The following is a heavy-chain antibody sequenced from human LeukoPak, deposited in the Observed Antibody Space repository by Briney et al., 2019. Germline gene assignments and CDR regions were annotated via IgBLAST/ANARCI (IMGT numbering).Heavy chain of an antibody. Sequence: GESLRLSCAASGFTFSNYAMHWVRQAPGKGLEWVSTIDGPTFRTHYADSVMGRFTISRDNSKNTLYLQMNSPRAEDAAVYFCTTWVGAHFDFWGQGTLVTVSS. CDR3: TTWVGAHFDF. J-gene: IGHJ4*02. D-gene: IGHD1-26*01. CDR2: IDGPTFRT. V-gene: IGHV3-23*01. CDR1: GFTFSNYA.